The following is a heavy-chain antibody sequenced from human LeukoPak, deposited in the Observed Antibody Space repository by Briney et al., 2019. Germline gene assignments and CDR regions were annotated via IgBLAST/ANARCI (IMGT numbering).Heavy chain of an antibody. Sequence: PSQTLSLTCAVSGGSISSGGYSWSWIRQPPGKGLEWIGYIYHSGSTYYNPSLKSRVTISVDRSKNQFSLKLSSVTAADTAVYYCARVGPPFDAFDIWGQGTMVTVSS. CDR2: IYHSGST. CDR1: GGSISSGGYS. CDR3: ARVGPPFDAFDI. D-gene: IGHD3-16*01. J-gene: IGHJ3*02. V-gene: IGHV4-30-2*01.